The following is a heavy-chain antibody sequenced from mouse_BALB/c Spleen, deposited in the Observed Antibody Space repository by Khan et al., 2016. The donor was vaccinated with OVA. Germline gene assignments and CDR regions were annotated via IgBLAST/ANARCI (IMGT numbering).Heavy chain of an antibody. CDR3: ASGWYDNRAMDY. Sequence: QVQLKQSGAELVRPGASVKLSCKTAGYIFTSYWIHWVKQRSGQGLEWIARIYPGTGSPYYNEKFKGKATLTADTSSSTAYMQLSSLKSEDSAVYCWASGWYDNRAMDYWGQGTSVTDSS. CDR1: GYIFTSYW. V-gene: IGHV1S132*01. D-gene: IGHD2-10*02. J-gene: IGHJ4*01. CDR2: IYPGTGSP.